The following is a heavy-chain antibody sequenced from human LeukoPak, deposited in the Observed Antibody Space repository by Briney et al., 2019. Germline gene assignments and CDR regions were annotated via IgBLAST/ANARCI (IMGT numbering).Heavy chain of an antibody. V-gene: IGHV3-11*01. CDR2: ISSSDNTI. D-gene: IGHD3-22*01. J-gene: IGHJ4*02. CDR3: ARDPHYDSSGYLGY. CDR1: GFTLSDYY. Sequence: GGSLRLSCAASGFTLSDYYMSWIRQAPGKGLEWVSYISSSDNTIYYADSVKGRFTISRDNAKNSLYLQMNSLRAEDTAVYYCARDPHYDSSGYLGYWGQGTLVTVSS.